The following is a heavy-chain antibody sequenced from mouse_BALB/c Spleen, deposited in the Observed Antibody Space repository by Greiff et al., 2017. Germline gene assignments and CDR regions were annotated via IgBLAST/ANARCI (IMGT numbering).Heavy chain of an antibody. CDR1: GFSLSRYS. J-gene: IGHJ1*01. V-gene: IGHV2-6-4*01. CDR3: ARNPPDYYGSSYWYFDV. Sequence: VNVVESGPGLVAPSQSLSITCTVSGFSLSRYSVHWVRQPPGKGLEWLEMIWGGGSTDYNSALKSRLSISKDNSKSQVFLKMNSLQTDDTAMYYCARNPPDYYGSSYWYFDVWGAGTTVTVSS. CDR2: IWGGGST. D-gene: IGHD1-1*01.